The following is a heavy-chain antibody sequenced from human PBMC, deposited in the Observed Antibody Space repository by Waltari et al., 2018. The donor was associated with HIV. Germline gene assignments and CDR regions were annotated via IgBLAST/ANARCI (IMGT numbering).Heavy chain of an antibody. CDR3: ASGEGGGWYSLGY. D-gene: IGHD6-19*01. CDR2: INPRNGGT. CDR1: GFTFIDYY. Sequence: QVQLVQSGAEVKRPGASVKVSCKASGFTFIDYYIHWVRQAPGQGLEWMGWINPRNGGTNDAQKFQGRVTMPRDTSTSAAYMELNRLTSDDTAVYYCASGEGGGWYSLGYWGQGTLVTVSS. J-gene: IGHJ4*02. V-gene: IGHV1-2*02.